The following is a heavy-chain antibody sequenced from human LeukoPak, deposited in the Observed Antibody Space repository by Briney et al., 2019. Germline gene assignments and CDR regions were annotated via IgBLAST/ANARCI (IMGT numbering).Heavy chain of an antibody. Sequence: PGGSLRLSCAASGFTFSSYAMSWVRQSPGKGLEWVSAISGGGGSTYYAYYTDSVKGRFTISRDNAKNSLYLQMNSLRAEDTAVYYCARGENFLIGTYQRAFDSWGQGTLVTVSS. CDR1: GFTFSSYA. D-gene: IGHD1-26*01. CDR3: ARGENFLIGTYQRAFDS. J-gene: IGHJ4*02. CDR2: ISGGGGST. V-gene: IGHV3-23*01.